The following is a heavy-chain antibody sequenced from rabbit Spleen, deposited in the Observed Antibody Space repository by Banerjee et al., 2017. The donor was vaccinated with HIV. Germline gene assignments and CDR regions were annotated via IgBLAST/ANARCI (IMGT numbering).Heavy chain of an antibody. CDR3: ARDTSSSFSSYGMDL. CDR1: GIDFSSYYY. J-gene: IGHJ6*01. Sequence: QEQLKESGGDLVKPGASLTLTCKASGIDFSSYYYMCWVRQAPGKGLEWIACIDTGSSGFTYFATWAKGRFTCSKTSSTTVTLQMTSLTAADTATYFCARDTSSSFSSYGMDLWAQGPSSPS. CDR2: IDTGSSGFT. D-gene: IGHD1-1*01. V-gene: IGHV1S45*01.